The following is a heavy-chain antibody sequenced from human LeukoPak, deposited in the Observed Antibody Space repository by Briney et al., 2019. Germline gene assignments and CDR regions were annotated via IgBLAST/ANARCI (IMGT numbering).Heavy chain of an antibody. J-gene: IGHJ4*02. CDR1: GFTVSSNY. CDR2: ISSSSSTI. D-gene: IGHD6-19*01. V-gene: IGHV3-48*01. Sequence: GGSLRLSCAASGFTVSSNYMSWVRQAPGKGLEWVSYISSSSSTIYYADSVKGRFTISRDNAKNSLYLQMNSLRAEDTAVYYCARDSSGWYGGFDYWGQGTLVTVSS. CDR3: ARDSSGWYGGFDY.